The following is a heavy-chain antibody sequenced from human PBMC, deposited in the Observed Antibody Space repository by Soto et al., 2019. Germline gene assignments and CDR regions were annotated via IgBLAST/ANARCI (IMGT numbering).Heavy chain of an antibody. CDR2: ISYDGSNK. D-gene: IGHD4-17*01. V-gene: IGHV3-30*04. J-gene: IGHJ6*02. CDR3: ARTHYGDYYYYGMDV. CDR1: GFTFSSYA. Sequence: GESLKISCAASGFTFSSYAMHWVRQAPGKGLEWVAVISYDGSNKYYADSVKGRFTISRDNSKNTLYLQMNSLRAEDTAVYYCARTHYGDYYYYGMDVWGQGTTVTVSS.